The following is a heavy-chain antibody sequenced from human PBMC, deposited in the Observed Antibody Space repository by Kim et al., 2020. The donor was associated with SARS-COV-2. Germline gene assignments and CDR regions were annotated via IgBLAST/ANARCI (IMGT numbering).Heavy chain of an antibody. CDR2: ISYDGSNK. Sequence: GGSLRLSCAASGFTFGSYAMHWVRQAPGKGLEWVAVISYDGSNKYYADSVKGRFTISRDNSKNTLYLQMISLRAEDTAVYYCARDLIRGYSYGYGGYYYYGMDVWGQGTTVTVSS. J-gene: IGHJ6*02. D-gene: IGHD5-18*01. CDR3: ARDLIRGYSYGYGGYYYYGMDV. V-gene: IGHV3-30-3*01. CDR1: GFTFGSYA.